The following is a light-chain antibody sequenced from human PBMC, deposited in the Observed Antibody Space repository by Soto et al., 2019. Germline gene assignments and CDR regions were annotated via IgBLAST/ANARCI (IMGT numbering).Light chain of an antibody. J-gene: IGKJ4*01. Sequence: DIQMTQSPPTLSASVGDRVTITCRASQNINTYLAWYQQKPGKAPRLLIYDASSLESGVSSRFGGSGSGTEFTLTISNLQPGDFATYFCQQYIRHEVITFGGGTKVEIK. V-gene: IGKV1-5*01. CDR2: DAS. CDR3: QQYIRHEVIT. CDR1: QNINTY.